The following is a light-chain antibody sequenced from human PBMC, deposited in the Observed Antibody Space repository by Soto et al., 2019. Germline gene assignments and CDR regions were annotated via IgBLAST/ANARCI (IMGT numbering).Light chain of an antibody. Sequence: LTQSPDNLSLAPGEKATLTCKPSQSSGSHFLAWYQHKPGQAPRLLIYASSNRATGIPDRFTGSASETDFTLTINRLEPEDFAVYYCQVYGISHHLGQGTRVEIK. J-gene: IGKJ5*01. V-gene: IGKV3-20*01. CDR3: QVYGISHH. CDR1: QSSGSHF. CDR2: ASS.